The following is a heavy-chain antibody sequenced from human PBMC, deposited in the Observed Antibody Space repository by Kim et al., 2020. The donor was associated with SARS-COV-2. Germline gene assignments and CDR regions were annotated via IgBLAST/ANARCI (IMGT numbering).Heavy chain of an antibody. CDR3: ARAPRVVPAAIGVDYYYGMDV. CDR1: GFTFSDHY. V-gene: IGHV3-72*01. CDR2: TRNKANSYTT. Sequence: GGSLRLSCAASGFTFSDHYMDWVRQAPGKGLEWVGRTRNKANSYTTEYAASVKGRFTISRDDSKNSLYLQMNSLKTEDTAVYYCARAPRVVPAAIGVDYYYGMDVWGQGTTVTVSS. J-gene: IGHJ6*02. D-gene: IGHD2-2*01.